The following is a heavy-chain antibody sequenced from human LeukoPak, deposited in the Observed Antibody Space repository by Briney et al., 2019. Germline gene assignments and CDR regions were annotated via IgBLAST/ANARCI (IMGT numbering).Heavy chain of an antibody. Sequence: ASVKVSCKASGYTFSGYYLHWVRQAPGQGLQWVGWINPNSGDTHYAQMFQGRVTMTRDTSINTAYMELRRVRSDDTAVYYCAKSDQYSSAWFTGSFDYWGQGTLVTVSS. CDR2: INPNSGDT. J-gene: IGHJ4*02. D-gene: IGHD6-13*01. V-gene: IGHV1-2*02. CDR3: AKSDQYSSAWFTGSFDY. CDR1: GYTFSGYY.